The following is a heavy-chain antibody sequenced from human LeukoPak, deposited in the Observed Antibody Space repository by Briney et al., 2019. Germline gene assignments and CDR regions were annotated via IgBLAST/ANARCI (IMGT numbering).Heavy chain of an antibody. D-gene: IGHD4-17*01. CDR2: IYTSGST. CDR3: ARRSYGDVPPDY. CDR1: GGSISSGSYY. J-gene: IGHJ4*02. V-gene: IGHV4-61*02. Sequence: SETLSLTCTVSGGSISSGSYYWNWIRQPAGKGLEWIGRIYTSGSTNYNPSLKSRVTISVDTSKNQFSLKLSSVTAADTAVYYCARRSYGDVPPDYWAREPWSPSPQ.